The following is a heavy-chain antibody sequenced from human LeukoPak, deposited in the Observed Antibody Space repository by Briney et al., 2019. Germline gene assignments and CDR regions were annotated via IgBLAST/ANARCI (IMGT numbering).Heavy chain of an antibody. CDR1: GGSISSYY. V-gene: IGHV4-59*12. D-gene: IGHD2-21*02. Sequence: SETLSLTCTVSGGSISSYYWSWIRQPPGKGLEWIGHVYYSGSTNYNPSLKSRVTMSVDTSKNQFSLKLSSVTAADTAVYYCARERQTIVVLTDDDAFDIWGQGTMVTVSS. CDR2: VYYSGST. J-gene: IGHJ3*02. CDR3: ARERQTIVVLTDDDAFDI.